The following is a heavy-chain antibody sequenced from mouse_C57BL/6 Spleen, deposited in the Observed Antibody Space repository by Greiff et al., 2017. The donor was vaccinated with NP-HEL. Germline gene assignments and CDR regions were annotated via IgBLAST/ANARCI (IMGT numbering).Heavy chain of an antibody. CDR3: ASHYYGSSPFAY. CDR2: ISSGSSTI. Sequence: VQLKESGGGLVKPGGSLKLSCAASGFTFSDYGMHWVRQAPEKGLEWVAYISSGSSTIYYADTVKGRFTISRDNAKNTLFLQMTSLRSEDTAMYYCASHYYGSSPFAYWGQGTLVAVSA. V-gene: IGHV5-17*01. J-gene: IGHJ3*01. D-gene: IGHD1-1*01. CDR1: GFTFSDYG.